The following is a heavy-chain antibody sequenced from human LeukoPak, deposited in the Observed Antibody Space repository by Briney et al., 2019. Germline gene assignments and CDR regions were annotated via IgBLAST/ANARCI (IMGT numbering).Heavy chain of an antibody. V-gene: IGHV3-7*01. CDR2: IKQDGSEK. Sequence: GGSLRLPCAASGFTFSSYWMSWVRQAPGKGLEWVANIKQDGSEKYYVDSVRGRFTISRDNAKNSLYLQMNSLRAEDTAVYYCARDTPNYYDSSGYWYYWGQGTLVTVSS. J-gene: IGHJ4*02. CDR3: ARDTPNYYDSSGYWYY. CDR1: GFTFSSYW. D-gene: IGHD3-22*01.